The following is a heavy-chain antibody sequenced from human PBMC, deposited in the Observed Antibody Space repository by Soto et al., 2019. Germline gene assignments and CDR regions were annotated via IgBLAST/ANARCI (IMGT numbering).Heavy chain of an antibody. Sequence: SETLSLTCTVSGGSISSYYWSWIRQPAGKGLEWIGRIYTSGSTNYNPSLKSRVTMSVDTSKNQFSLKLSSVTAADTAVYYCARGYCTNGVCYTDYFDYWGQGTMVTVYS. CDR3: ARGYCTNGVCYTDYFDY. D-gene: IGHD2-8*01. CDR2: IYTSGST. J-gene: IGHJ4*02. CDR1: GGSISSYY. V-gene: IGHV4-4*07.